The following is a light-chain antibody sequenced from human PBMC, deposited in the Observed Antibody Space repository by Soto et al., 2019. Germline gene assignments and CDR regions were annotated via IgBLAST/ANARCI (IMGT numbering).Light chain of an antibody. J-gene: IGKJ5*01. V-gene: IGKV1-12*01. Sequence: NTTCRAXQGISSWLAXYQQKPXXAPKLLIYDASSLQSGVASRVSGNGSVPDFTLTISSLQPENFATYYCQNDTFCQGTRLEIK. CDR1: QGISSW. CDR2: DAS. CDR3: QNDT.